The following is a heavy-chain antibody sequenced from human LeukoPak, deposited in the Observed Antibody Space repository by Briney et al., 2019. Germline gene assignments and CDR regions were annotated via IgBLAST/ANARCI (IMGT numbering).Heavy chain of an antibody. J-gene: IGHJ4*02. D-gene: IGHD4-17*01. CDR2: ISYDGSNK. V-gene: IGHV3-30*03. Sequence: GGSLRLSCAASGFTFSNYGMHWVRQAPGKGLEWVAVISYDGSNKYYADSVKGRFTISRDNSKNTLYLQMNSLRAEDTAVYYCARESYGDSVSGFDYWGQGTLVTVSS. CDR3: ARESYGDSVSGFDY. CDR1: GFTFSNYG.